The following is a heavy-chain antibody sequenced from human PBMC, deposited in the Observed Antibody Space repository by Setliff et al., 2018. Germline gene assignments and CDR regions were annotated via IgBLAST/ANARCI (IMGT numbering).Heavy chain of an antibody. CDR3: ARGEYTSLPSGVYYHTDV. CDR1: GYTFTSYA. CDR2: INTNTGNP. Sequence: AAVKVSCKASGYTFTSYAMNWVRQAPGQGLEWMGWINTNTGNPTYAQGFTGRFVFSLDTSVSTAYLQISSLKAEDTAVYYCARGEYTSLPSGVYYHTDVWGKGTTVTAP. D-gene: IGHD6-6*01. J-gene: IGHJ6*03. V-gene: IGHV7-4-1*02.